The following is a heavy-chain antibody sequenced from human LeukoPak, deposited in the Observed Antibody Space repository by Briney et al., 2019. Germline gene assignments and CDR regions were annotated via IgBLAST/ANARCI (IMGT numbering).Heavy chain of an antibody. CDR1: GFTFSSYA. CDR3: ANDHFGSGSWDY. J-gene: IGHJ4*02. Sequence: PGGSLRLSCAASGFTFSSYAMSWVRQAPGKGLEWVSGISGSSGSTFYADSVEGRFTISRDNSKNTLYLEMNNLRPADTGVHYCANDHFGSGSWDYWGRGTLVTVSS. CDR2: ISGSSGST. V-gene: IGHV3-23*01. D-gene: IGHD3-10*01.